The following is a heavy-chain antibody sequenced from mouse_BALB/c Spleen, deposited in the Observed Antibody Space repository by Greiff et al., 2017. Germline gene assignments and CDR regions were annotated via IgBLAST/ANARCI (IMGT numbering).Heavy chain of an antibody. J-gene: IGHJ2*01. V-gene: IGHV14-3*02. CDR2: IDPANGNT. CDR1: GFNIKDTY. Sequence: EVKLMESGAELVKPGASVKLSCTASGFNIKDTYMHWVKQRPEQGLEWIGRIDPANGNTKYDPKFQGKATITADTSSNTAYLQLSRLTSEDTAVYCCAITGTFDYWGQGTTLTVSS. CDR3: AITGTFDY. D-gene: IGHD4-1*01.